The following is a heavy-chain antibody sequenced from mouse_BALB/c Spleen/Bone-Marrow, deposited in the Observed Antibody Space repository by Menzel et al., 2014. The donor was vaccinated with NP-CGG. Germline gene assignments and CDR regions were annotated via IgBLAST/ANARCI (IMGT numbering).Heavy chain of an antibody. CDR2: INPDSSTI. CDR3: ALLGNYGYFDV. Sequence: EVQRVESGGGLVQPGGSLKLSCAASGFDFSRYWMSWVRQAPGKGLERIGDINPDSSTINYTPSLKDKFIISRDNAKNTLYLQMSKVRSEDTALYYCALLGNYGYFDVWGAGTTVTVSS. CDR1: GFDFSRYW. V-gene: IGHV4-1*02. D-gene: IGHD2-1*01. J-gene: IGHJ1*01.